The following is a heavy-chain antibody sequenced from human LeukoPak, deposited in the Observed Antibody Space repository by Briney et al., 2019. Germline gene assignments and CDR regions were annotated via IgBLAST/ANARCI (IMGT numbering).Heavy chain of an antibody. J-gene: IGHJ4*02. Sequence: SETLSLTCTVSGGSISNRNYHWGWIRQPPGKGLEWIGSICSSGSAYYNLSLKSRVTTSIDTSKNQFSLRLSSVTAADTAVYYCARLRVRGYGYGPWEGPTWVDYWGQGTLVTVSS. CDR3: ARLRVRGYGYGPWEGPTWVDY. CDR2: ICSSGSA. CDR1: GGSISNRNYH. V-gene: IGHV4-39*07. D-gene: IGHD5-18*01.